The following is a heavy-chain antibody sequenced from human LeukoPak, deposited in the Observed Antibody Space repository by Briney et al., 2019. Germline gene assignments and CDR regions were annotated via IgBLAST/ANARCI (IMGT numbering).Heavy chain of an antibody. CDR3: AKRLGIAAADDAFDI. J-gene: IGHJ3*02. V-gene: IGHV3-43*02. Sequence: PGGSLRLSCAVSGFTFDDYAMHWVRQAPGKGLEWVSLISGDGGSTYYADSVKGRFTISRDNSKNSLYLQMNSLRTEDTALYYCAKRLGIAAADDAFDIWGQGTMVTVSS. CDR2: ISGDGGST. D-gene: IGHD6-13*01. CDR1: GFTFDDYA.